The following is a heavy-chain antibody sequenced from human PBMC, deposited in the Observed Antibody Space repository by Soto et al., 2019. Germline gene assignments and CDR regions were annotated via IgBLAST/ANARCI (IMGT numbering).Heavy chain of an antibody. J-gene: IGHJ6*02. D-gene: IGHD1-7*01. V-gene: IGHV1-3*01. Sequence: ASVKVSCKASGYTFTSYTMHWVRQAPGQRLEWMGWINAGNGNTKYSQKFQGRATISRDTSARTAYMELSSLRSEDLAVYFCAREEDGTTFYYGMDVWGQGTTVTVSS. CDR2: INAGNGNT. CDR3: AREEDGTTFYYGMDV. CDR1: GYTFTSYT.